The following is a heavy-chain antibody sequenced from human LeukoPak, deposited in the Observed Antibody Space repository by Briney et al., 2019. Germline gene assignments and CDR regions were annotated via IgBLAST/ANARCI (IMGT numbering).Heavy chain of an antibody. CDR3: ARERQQLRYFDY. D-gene: IGHD6-13*01. V-gene: IGHV3-7*01. J-gene: IGHJ4*02. CDR1: GFTFSSYS. Sequence: GGSLGLSCAASGFTFSSYSMNWVRQAPGEGLEFVANIKQDGSEINYADSVKGRFTVSRDNAKNSLYLQMNSLRAEDTALYYCARERQQLRYFDYWGQGTLVTVSS. CDR2: IKQDGSEI.